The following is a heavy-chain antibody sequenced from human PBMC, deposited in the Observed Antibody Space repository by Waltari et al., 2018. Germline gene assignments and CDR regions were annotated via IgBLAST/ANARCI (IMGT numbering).Heavy chain of an antibody. CDR2: IYSGGST. CDR1: GFNFSSYA. CDR3: AKDKSHYGDFDYFDY. V-gene: IGHV3-23*03. D-gene: IGHD4-17*01. J-gene: IGHJ4*02. Sequence: EVQLLESGGGLVQPGGSLRLSCAASGFNFSSYAMSWVRQAPGKGLEWVSVIYSGGSTYYADSVKGRFTISRDNSKNTLYLQMNSLRAEDTAVYYCAKDKSHYGDFDYFDYWGQGTLVTVSS.